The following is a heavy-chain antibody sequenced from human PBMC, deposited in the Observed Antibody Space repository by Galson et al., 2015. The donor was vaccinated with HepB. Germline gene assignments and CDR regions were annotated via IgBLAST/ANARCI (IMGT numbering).Heavy chain of an antibody. CDR3: ARDPRPGISPIDS. CDR1: GFTFSSYS. Sequence: SLRLSCAASGFTFSSYSMNWVRQAPGKGLEWVSYIGGRTGPIYYADSVKGRFTISRDNAKNSLYLQMDSLRDEDTAVYYCARDPRPGISPIDSWCQGSLVTVSS. V-gene: IGHV3-48*02. CDR2: IGGRTGPI. D-gene: IGHD1-1*01. J-gene: IGHJ4*02.